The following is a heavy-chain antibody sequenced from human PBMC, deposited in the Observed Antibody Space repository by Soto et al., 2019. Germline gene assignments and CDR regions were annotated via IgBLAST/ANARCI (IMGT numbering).Heavy chain of an antibody. V-gene: IGHV4-59*08. CDR1: GGSISNSY. Sequence: VQLQESGPGLVKPSETLSLTCTVSGGSISNSYWSWLRQPPGKGLEWIGYIYYTGTTNYSPSVESRVTISVDTSKNQFSLKLTSVTAADTAVYFCARGGWSLDLWGRGTLVTVSS. CDR3: ARGGWSLDL. CDR2: IYYTGTT. D-gene: IGHD6-19*01. J-gene: IGHJ2*01.